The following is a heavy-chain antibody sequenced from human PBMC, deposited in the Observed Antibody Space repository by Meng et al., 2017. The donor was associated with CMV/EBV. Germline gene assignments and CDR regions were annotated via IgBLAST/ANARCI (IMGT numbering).Heavy chain of an antibody. Sequence: GESLKISCAASGFTFSSYAMSWVRQAPGKGLEWVSAISGSGGSTYYADSVKGRFTTSRDNSKNTLYLQMNSLRAEDTAVYYCAKDLISTYYYDSSGSYWGQGTLVTVSS. V-gene: IGHV3-23*01. J-gene: IGHJ4*02. CDR1: GFTFSSYA. CDR2: ISGSGGST. D-gene: IGHD3-22*01. CDR3: AKDLISTYYYDSSGSY.